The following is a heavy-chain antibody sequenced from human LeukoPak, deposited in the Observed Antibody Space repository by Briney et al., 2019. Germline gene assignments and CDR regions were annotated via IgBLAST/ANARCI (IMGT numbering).Heavy chain of an antibody. CDR3: ARDPPNSGWAKDI. V-gene: IGHV3-30*03. CDR1: GFTFRSYG. CDR2: ISYDGSNK. D-gene: IGHD5-12*01. Sequence: PGGSLRLSCAASGFTFRSYGMHWVRQAPGKGLEWVAVISYDGSNKYYADSVKGRFIISRDNSKNTLYLQMNSLRAEDTAVYYCARDPPNSGWAKDIWGQGTMVTVSS. J-gene: IGHJ3*02.